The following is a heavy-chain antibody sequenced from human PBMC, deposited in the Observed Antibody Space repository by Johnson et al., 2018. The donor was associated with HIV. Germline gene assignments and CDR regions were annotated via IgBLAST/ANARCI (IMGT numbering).Heavy chain of an antibody. Sequence: LLVESGGVVVQPVGSLRLSCETSRFTFDDYAMHWVRQAPGKGLEWVSLINWDGDSTYYADSVKGRFTISRDNSKNSLYLQMNSLRPEDTGLYYCARDDIFLDAFDIWGQGTMVTVSS. V-gene: IGHV3-43D*03. CDR3: ARDDIFLDAFDI. CDR1: RFTFDDYA. J-gene: IGHJ3*02. CDR2: INWDGDST. D-gene: IGHD3-9*01.